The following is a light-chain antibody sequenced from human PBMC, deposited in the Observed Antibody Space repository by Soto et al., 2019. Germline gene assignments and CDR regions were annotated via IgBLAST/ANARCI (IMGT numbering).Light chain of an antibody. Sequence: DIQMTQSPSSLSASVGDRVTITCQASQDISNYLNWYQQKPGKAPKLLIYDASNLETGVRSRFSGSGSGTDFTCAISSLQPEDGATYYCQHYDNLPFTFGPGTKVDIK. V-gene: IGKV1-33*01. CDR1: QDISNY. CDR3: QHYDNLPFT. J-gene: IGKJ3*01. CDR2: DAS.